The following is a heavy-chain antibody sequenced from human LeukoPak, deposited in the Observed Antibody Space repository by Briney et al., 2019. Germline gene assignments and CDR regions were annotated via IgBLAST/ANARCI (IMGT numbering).Heavy chain of an antibody. Sequence: SVKVSCKASGGTFTYYAISWVRQAPGQGLEWMGSIIPIFGTTNYAQNFQGRVTITTDESTSTAYKELSSLRSEDTAVYYCAKDRSSSSPDVFDIWGQGTMVTVSS. CDR3: AKDRSSSSPDVFDI. CDR2: IIPIFGTT. J-gene: IGHJ3*02. D-gene: IGHD6-6*01. V-gene: IGHV1-69*05. CDR1: GGTFTYYA.